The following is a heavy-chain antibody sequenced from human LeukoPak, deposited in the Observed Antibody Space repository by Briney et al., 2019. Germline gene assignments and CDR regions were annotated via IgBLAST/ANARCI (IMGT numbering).Heavy chain of an antibody. Sequence: SVKVSCKASGGTFSSYAISWVRQAPGQGLEWMGGIIPIFGTANYAQKFQGRVTMTRDTSTSTVYMELSSLRSEDTAVYYCARGVAKLYYYYYYMDVWGKGTTVTISS. V-gene: IGHV1-69*05. J-gene: IGHJ6*03. CDR2: IIPIFGTA. D-gene: IGHD2-15*01. CDR1: GGTFSSYA. CDR3: ARGVAKLYYYYYYMDV.